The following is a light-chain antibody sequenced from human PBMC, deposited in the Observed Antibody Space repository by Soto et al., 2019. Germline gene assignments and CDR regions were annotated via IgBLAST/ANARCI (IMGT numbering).Light chain of an antibody. CDR3: QQYVHWPPGA. V-gene: IGKV3-15*01. Sequence: EIALTQSPATLSLSPGERATLSCRASQSVSRYLAWYQQRPGQAPRLLIYDTSTRAAGIAARFSGSGSGTEFTLTISSLQSEDSAVYYCQQYVHWPPGAFGQGTTVEIK. CDR2: DTS. J-gene: IGKJ1*01. CDR1: QSVSRY.